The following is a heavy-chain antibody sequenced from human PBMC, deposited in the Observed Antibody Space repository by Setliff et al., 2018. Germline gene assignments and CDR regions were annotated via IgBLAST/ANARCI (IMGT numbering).Heavy chain of an antibody. CDR2: INHSGTT. CDR3: ARGRNVAARLLDT. J-gene: IGHJ5*02. CDR1: GGTFSDYY. V-gene: IGHV4-34*01. D-gene: IGHD6-6*01. Sequence: SETLSLTCSAYGGTFSDYYWTWIRQSPGKGLEWIGEINHSGTTNYNPSLKSRVTISVDTSKNQFSLTMSSVSASDAAVYYCARGRNVAARLLDTWGQGSRVTVSS.